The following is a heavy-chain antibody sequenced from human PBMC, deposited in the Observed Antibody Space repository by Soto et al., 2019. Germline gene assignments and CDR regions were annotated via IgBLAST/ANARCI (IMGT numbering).Heavy chain of an antibody. CDR3: ARDGIVVVPAAIGAYYYYYYMDV. J-gene: IGHJ6*03. Sequence: ASVKVSCKASGCTFTSYAMHWVRQAPGQRLEWMGWINAGNGSTKYSQKFQGRVTITRDTSASTAYMELSSLRSEDTAVYYCARDGIVVVPAAIGAYYYYYYMDVWGKGTTVTVSS. D-gene: IGHD2-2*01. CDR2: INAGNGST. CDR1: GCTFTSYA. V-gene: IGHV1-3*01.